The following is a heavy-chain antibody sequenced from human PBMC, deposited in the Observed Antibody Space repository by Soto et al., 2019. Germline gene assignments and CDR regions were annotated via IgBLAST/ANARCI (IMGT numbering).Heavy chain of an antibody. V-gene: IGHV4-34*01. CDR2: INHSGST. CDR3: ARGATPAATTIWRWPWTRVARKYAQKDNWFGP. Sequence: PSETLSLTCAVYGGSFSGYYWSWIRQPPGKGLEWIGDINHSGSTNYNPSLKSRVTISVDTSKNQFSLKLSSVTAADTAVYYCARGATPAATTIWRWPWTRVARKYAQKDNWFGPWGQGTLVTVSS. CDR1: GGSFSGYY. J-gene: IGHJ5*02. D-gene: IGHD2-2*01.